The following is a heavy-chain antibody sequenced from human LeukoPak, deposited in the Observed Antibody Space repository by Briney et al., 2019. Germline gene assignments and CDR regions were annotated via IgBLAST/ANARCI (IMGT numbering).Heavy chain of an antibody. CDR1: GFTLSSYG. Sequence: GGSLRLSCAASGFTLSSYGMHWVRQTPGKGLEWVAIIWSDGSNKYYADSVKGRFTISRDNSKNTLYLQMNSLRAEDTAVYYCARGSGSFSGGFDYWGQGTLVTVSS. V-gene: IGHV3-33*01. CDR2: IWSDGSNK. CDR3: ARGSGSFSGGFDY. J-gene: IGHJ4*02. D-gene: IGHD1-26*01.